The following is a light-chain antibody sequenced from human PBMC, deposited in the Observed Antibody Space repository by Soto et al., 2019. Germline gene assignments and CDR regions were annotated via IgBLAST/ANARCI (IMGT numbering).Light chain of an antibody. CDR1: QSIFSY. CDR2: TSS. V-gene: IGKV1-39*01. CDR3: QHTYSFPYT. J-gene: IGKJ2*01. Sequence: DIPMTQSPSSLSASVQDRVTITCRASQSIFSYVNWYQQKPGKAPKLLIYTSSKLQSGVPSRFSGSGKGTDFTLTISSLQPEDFATYYCQHTYSFPYTFGQGTKLDIK.